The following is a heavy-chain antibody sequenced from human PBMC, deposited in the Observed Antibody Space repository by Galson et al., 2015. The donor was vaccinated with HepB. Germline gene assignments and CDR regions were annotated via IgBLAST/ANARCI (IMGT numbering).Heavy chain of an antibody. V-gene: IGHV3-23*01. CDR2: ISGSGDRT. Sequence: SLRLSCAASGFTFSSYAMSWVRQTPGKGLEWVSGISGSGDRTNYADSVKGRFTMARDNSKNTLYLQMNSLRAEDTAVYHCAKDSPIASGFEVPWWFDPWGQGTLVTVSS. J-gene: IGHJ5*02. D-gene: IGHD3-10*01. CDR3: AKDSPIASGFEVPWWFDP. CDR1: GFTFSSYA.